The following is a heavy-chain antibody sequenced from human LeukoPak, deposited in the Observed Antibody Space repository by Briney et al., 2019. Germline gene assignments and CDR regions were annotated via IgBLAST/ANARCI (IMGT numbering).Heavy chain of an antibody. CDR2: IYYSGST. CDR3: ARDIIRPVSWFDP. J-gene: IGHJ5*02. Sequence: SETLSLTCTASGGSISSSSYYWGWIRQPPGKGLEWIGSIYYSGSTYYNPSLKSRVTISVDTSKNQFSLKLSSVTAADTAVYYCARDIIRPVSWFDPWGQGTLVTVSS. CDR1: GGSISSSSYY. D-gene: IGHD3-3*01. V-gene: IGHV4-39*07.